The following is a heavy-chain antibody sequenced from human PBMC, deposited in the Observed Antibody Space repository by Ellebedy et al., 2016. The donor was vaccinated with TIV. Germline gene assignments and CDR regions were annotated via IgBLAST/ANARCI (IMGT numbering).Heavy chain of an antibody. CDR1: GLAVSSTY. D-gene: IGHD3-10*02. Sequence: PGGSLRLSCSVSGLAVSSTYLSWVRQVPGKGLEWVSVFYIDGKTFYADSVMGRVTISRDTSKDTLDLQLSSLRAEDTAVYYCAVMFGELFPEYFQHWGLGTLVTVSS. CDR3: AVMFGELFPEYFQH. V-gene: IGHV3-53*01. J-gene: IGHJ1*01. CDR2: FYIDGKT.